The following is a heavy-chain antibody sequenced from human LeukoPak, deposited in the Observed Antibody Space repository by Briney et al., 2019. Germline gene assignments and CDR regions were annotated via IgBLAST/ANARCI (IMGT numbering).Heavy chain of an antibody. Sequence: SGGSLRLSCAASGFTFRNYAMTWVRQAPGKGLEWVSLISESGGSTYYADSVKGRVTISRDNSKNTLYLQMNSLRAEDTAVYYCAKAPGPEWLFDYWGQGTLVTVSS. CDR1: GFTFRNYA. V-gene: IGHV3-23*01. CDR3: AKAPGPEWLFDY. J-gene: IGHJ4*02. D-gene: IGHD3-3*01. CDR2: ISESGGST.